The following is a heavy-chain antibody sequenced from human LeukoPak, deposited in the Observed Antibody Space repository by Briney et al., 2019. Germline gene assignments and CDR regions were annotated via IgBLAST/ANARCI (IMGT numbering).Heavy chain of an antibody. V-gene: IGHV1-2*06. CDR1: GYTFTGYY. J-gene: IGHJ3*02. CDR2: INPNSGGT. D-gene: IGHD3-22*01. CDR3: ARTDDSSGYRDAFDI. Sequence: ASVKVSCKAPGYTFTGYYMHWVRQAPGQGLEWMGRINPNSGGTNYAQKFQGRVTMTRDTSISTAYMELSRLRSDDTAVYYCARTDDSSGYRDAFDIWGQGTMVTVSS.